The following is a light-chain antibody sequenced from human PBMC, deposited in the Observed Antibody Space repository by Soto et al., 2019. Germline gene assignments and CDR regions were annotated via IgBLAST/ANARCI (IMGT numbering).Light chain of an antibody. CDR2: GIS. Sequence: MVMTQSPAILSVSPGESATLSCRASQSVNSNYLAWYQQHPGQPPRLLIYGISTRATGIPARFSGSGSVTEFSLTISSLQSEDFAVYYCQQYSKWPITFGQGTRLEIK. CDR3: QQYSKWPIT. V-gene: IGKV3-15*01. CDR1: QSVNSN. J-gene: IGKJ5*01.